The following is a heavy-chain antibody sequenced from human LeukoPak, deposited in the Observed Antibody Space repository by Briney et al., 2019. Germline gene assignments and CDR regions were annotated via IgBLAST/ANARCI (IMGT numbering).Heavy chain of an antibody. V-gene: IGHV3-9*01. CDR1: GFTFDDYA. Sequence: GGSLRLSCAASGFTFDDYAMHWVRQVPGKGLEWVSGISWNSGSTGYAGSVKGRFTMSRDNTKNSLYLQMNSLRAEDTAVYYCAREWELLEAFDYWGQGTLVTVSS. CDR2: ISWNSGST. CDR3: AREWELLEAFDY. D-gene: IGHD1-26*01. J-gene: IGHJ4*02.